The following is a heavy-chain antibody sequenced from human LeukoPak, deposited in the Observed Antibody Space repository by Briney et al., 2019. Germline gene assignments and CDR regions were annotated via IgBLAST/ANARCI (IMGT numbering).Heavy chain of an antibody. CDR2: ISPSGGIT. Sequence: GGSLRLSCAASGFTFSSHGMNWVRQAPGKGLEWVSGISPSGGITYYTDSVKGRFTISRDNSKNTQSLQMNSLRAEDTAVYYCARDLEYYYDSSGYYSHDWGQGTLVTVSS. D-gene: IGHD3-22*01. CDR3: ARDLEYYYDSSGYYSHD. V-gene: IGHV3-23*01. CDR1: GFTFSSHG. J-gene: IGHJ4*02.